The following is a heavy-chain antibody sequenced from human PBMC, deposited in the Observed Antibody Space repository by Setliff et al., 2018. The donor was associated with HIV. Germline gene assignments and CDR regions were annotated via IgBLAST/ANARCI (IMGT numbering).Heavy chain of an antibody. V-gene: IGHV3-20*04. Sequence: LRLSCAASGLTFDDWGMTWVRQAPGKGLEWVSSIDWSGAGATYTDSVKGRFTISRDNAKNSLYLQMNNLRAEDTAIYYCARQVLVVGPGGWLDPWGQGTLVTVSS. CDR2: IDWSGAGA. J-gene: IGHJ5*02. D-gene: IGHD2-2*01. CDR1: GLTFDDWG. CDR3: ARQVLVVGPGGWLDP.